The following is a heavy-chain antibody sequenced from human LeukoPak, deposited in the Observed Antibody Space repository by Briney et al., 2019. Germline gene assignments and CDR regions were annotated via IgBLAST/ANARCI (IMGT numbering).Heavy chain of an antibody. Sequence: PGGSLRLSCAASGFTFSSYWMSWVRQAPGKGLEWVANIKQDGSEKYYVDSVKGRFTISRDNAKNSLYLQMNSLRAEDTAVYYCARDLDILTGYYVTYFDYWGQGTLVTVSS. CDR1: GFTFSSYW. CDR3: ARDLDILTGYYVTYFDY. J-gene: IGHJ4*02. V-gene: IGHV3-7*01. D-gene: IGHD3-9*01. CDR2: IKQDGSEK.